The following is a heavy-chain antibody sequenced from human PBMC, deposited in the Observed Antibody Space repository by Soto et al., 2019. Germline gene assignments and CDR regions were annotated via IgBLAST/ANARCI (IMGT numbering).Heavy chain of an antibody. CDR2: LSGSGDSA. CDR3: AKERSDHRIAAAAIDY. CDR1: GFSFSIYA. D-gene: IGHD6-25*01. J-gene: IGHJ4*02. Sequence: PGGSLRLSCAASGFSFSIYAMSWVRQAPGKGLEWVSSLSGSGDSAYYADSVKGRFTISRDNSKNTLYLQINSLRAEDTAVYYCAKERSDHRIAAAAIDYWGQGAQVTVSS. V-gene: IGHV3-23*01.